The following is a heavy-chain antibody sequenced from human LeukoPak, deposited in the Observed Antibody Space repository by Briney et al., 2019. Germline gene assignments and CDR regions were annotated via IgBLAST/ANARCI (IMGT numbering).Heavy chain of an antibody. J-gene: IGHJ4*02. CDR2: IYSGGST. Sequence: GGSLRLSCAASGFTVSSDYMSCVRQAPGQGLEWGSGIYSGGSTYSADSVKGRFTISRDNSKNTLYLQMNSLRAEDTAVYYCARGRYGGTGDYWGQGTLVTVSS. CDR3: ARGRYGGTGDY. CDR1: GFTVSSDY. V-gene: IGHV3-53*01. D-gene: IGHD4-23*01.